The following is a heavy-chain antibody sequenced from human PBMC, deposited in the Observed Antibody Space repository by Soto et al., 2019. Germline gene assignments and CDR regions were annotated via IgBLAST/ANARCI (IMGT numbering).Heavy chain of an antibody. CDR2: ISRSGSLN. CDR1: GFSFSDYS. J-gene: IGHJ6*01. Sequence: VGSLRLSCAASGFSFSDYSMNWVRQAPGKGLEWLSYISRSGSLNYYADSVKRRFTISRDNAKNSLYLEMNSVRDEDTAMYYCARDLEYSSSCYSYSGLDVWGHGTTVTVYS. V-gene: IGHV3-48*02. CDR3: ARDLEYSSSCYSYSGLDV. D-gene: IGHD6-6*01.